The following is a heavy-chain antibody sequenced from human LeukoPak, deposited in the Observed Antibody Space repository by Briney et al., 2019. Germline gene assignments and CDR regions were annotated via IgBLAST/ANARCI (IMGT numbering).Heavy chain of an antibody. Sequence: PSETLSLTCTVSGGSMSNYYWNWIRQPPGKGLEWIGYIHSSGRTSFNPSLRGRVTTSLDASRNQFSLQLSSVTATDTAVYYCARGPAKSGTYLDYWGQGTLVTVSS. CDR1: GGSMSNYY. CDR3: ARGPAKSGTYLDY. CDR2: IHSSGRT. J-gene: IGHJ4*02. D-gene: IGHD1-26*01. V-gene: IGHV4-59*01.